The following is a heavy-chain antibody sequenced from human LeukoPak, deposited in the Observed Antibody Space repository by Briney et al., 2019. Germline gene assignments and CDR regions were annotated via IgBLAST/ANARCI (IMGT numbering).Heavy chain of an antibody. CDR2: IFYSGCT. J-gene: IGHJ3*02. CDR3: GRGFYVAKNAGVFDM. Sequence: PSETLSLTCTVSGGSISNYYWSCIRQPPGKGLGWIGYIFYSGCTNYNSSLKSRVTISVDTSKNQFSLKLSSVTVADTAVYYCGRGFYVAKNAGVFDMWGQGTMVAVSS. V-gene: IGHV4-59*01. D-gene: IGHD3-16*01. CDR1: GGSISNYY.